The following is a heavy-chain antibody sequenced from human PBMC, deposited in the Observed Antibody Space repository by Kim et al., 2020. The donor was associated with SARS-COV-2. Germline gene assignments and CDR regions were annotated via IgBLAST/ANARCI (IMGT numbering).Heavy chain of an antibody. D-gene: IGHD3-10*01. J-gene: IGHJ4*02. V-gene: IGHV3-33*05. Sequence: GGSLRLSCAASGFTFSSYGMHWVRQAPGKGLEWVAVISYDGSNKYYADSVKGRFTISRDNSKNTLYLQMNSLRAEDTAVYYCARDSRGSGSYYNKLGGYWGQGTLVTVSS. CDR3: ARDSRGSGSYYNKLGGY. CDR1: GFTFSSYG. CDR2: ISYDGSNK.